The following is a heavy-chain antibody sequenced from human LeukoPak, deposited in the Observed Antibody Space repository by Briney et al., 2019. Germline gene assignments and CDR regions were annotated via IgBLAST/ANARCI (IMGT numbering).Heavy chain of an antibody. CDR2: IYPGDSDT. CDR3: ARQNVRFGELSPFDY. V-gene: IGHV5-51*01. D-gene: IGHD3-10*01. CDR1: GYSFTSYW. J-gene: IGHJ4*02. Sequence: GESLKISCKGSGYSFTSYWIGWVRQMPGKGLEWMGIIYPGDSDTRHSPSFQGQVTISADKSISTAYLQWSSLKAPDTALYYCARQNVRFGELSPFDYWGQGTLVTVSS.